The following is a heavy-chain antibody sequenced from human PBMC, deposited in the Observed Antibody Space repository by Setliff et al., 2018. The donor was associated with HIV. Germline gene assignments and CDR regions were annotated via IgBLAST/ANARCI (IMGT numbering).Heavy chain of an antibody. CDR3: ARLGRAIDDGGSSLRLDF. D-gene: IGHD2-21*01. CDR2: ISSSGIT. CDR1: DDSFSNYD. J-gene: IGHJ4*02. V-gene: IGHV4-4*09. Sequence: SETLSLTCVVSDDSFSNYDWTWIRQSPGKTLEWIGYISSSGITNYNPSLRSRVTISIETSNTRFSLWLRSATAADTTTYFCARLGRAIDDGGSSLRLDFWGQGMLVTVSS.